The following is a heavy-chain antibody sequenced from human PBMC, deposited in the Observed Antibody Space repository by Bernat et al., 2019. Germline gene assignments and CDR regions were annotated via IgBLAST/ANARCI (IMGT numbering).Heavy chain of an antibody. J-gene: IGHJ3*02. V-gene: IGHV4-39*01. Sequence: QLQLQESGPGLVKPSETLSLTCTVSGDSISSSTYYWGWIRQPPGKGLDWIVSVSNSESTYYNPSLKSRVTISVDTSKNQFSLKLNSVTAADTAVFYCARQRSGSYYMDAFDIWGQGTMVTVSS. D-gene: IGHD3-10*01. CDR1: GDSISSSTYY. CDR2: VSNSEST. CDR3: ARQRSGSYYMDAFDI.